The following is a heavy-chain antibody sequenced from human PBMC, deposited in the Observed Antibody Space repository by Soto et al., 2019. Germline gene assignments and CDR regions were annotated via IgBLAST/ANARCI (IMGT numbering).Heavy chain of an antibody. CDR3: ARQVDYYDYYFDY. J-gene: IGHJ4*02. CDR2: IDPSDSYT. Sequence: GESLKISCXGSGYSFTSYWISWVRQMPGKGLEWMGRIDPSDSYTNYSPSFQGHVTISADKSISTAYLQWSSLKASDTAMYYCARQVDYYDYYFDYWGQGTLVTVSS. V-gene: IGHV5-10-1*01. CDR1: GYSFTSYW. D-gene: IGHD3-22*01.